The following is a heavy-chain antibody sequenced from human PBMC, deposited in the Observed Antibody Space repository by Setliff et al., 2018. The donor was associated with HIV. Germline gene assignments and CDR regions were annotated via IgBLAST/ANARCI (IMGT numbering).Heavy chain of an antibody. Sequence: GGSLRLSCAASGFTFSSYAMHWVRQAPGKGLEWVAVISYDGSNKYYADSVKGRFTVSTDNPKDTLFLQMHSLRAEDTAVYFCARVPYSSSWDDYWGQGTLVTVSS. V-gene: IGHV3-30*04. CDR3: ARVPYSSSWDDY. CDR2: ISYDGSNK. J-gene: IGHJ4*02. CDR1: GFTFSSYA. D-gene: IGHD6-13*01.